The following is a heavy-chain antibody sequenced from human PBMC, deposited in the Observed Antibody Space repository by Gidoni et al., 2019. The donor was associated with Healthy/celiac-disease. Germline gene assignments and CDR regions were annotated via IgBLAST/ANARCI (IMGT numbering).Heavy chain of an antibody. Sequence: EVQLVESGGGLIQPGGSLRLSCAASGFTVSSNYMSWVRQAPGKGLEWVSVIYSGGSTYYADSVKGRFTISRDNSKNTLYLQMNSLRAEDTAVYYCARASDGGNPYFDYWGQGTLVTVSS. CDR3: ARASDGGNPYFDY. CDR1: GFTVSSNY. V-gene: IGHV3-53*01. CDR2: IYSGGST. D-gene: IGHD2-15*01. J-gene: IGHJ4*02.